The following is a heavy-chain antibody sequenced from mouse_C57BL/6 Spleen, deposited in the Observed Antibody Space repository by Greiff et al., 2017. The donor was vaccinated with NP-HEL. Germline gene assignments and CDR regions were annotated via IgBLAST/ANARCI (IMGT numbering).Heavy chain of an antibody. Sequence: VQLQQSGPELVKPGASVKIPCKASGYTFTDYNMDWVKQSHGKSLEWIGDINPNNGGTIYNQKFKGKATLTVDKSSSTAYMELRSLTSEDTAVYYCATTVVATKNARDYWGQGTSGTVSA. J-gene: IGHJ4*01. CDR1: GYTFTDYN. CDR3: ATTVVATKNARDY. D-gene: IGHD1-1*01. CDR2: INPNNGGT. V-gene: IGHV1-18*01.